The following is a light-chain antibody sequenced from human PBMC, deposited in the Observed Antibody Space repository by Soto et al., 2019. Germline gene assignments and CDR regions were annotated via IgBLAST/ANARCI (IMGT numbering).Light chain of an antibody. CDR2: EVS. V-gene: IGLV2-8*01. CDR1: SSDVGGYNY. CDR3: SSYAGRNNYV. J-gene: IGLJ1*01. Sequence: QLVLTQPPSASGSPGQSVTISCTGTSSDVGGYNYVSWYQQHPGKAPKLMIYEVSQRPSGVPDRFSGSKSDNTASLTVSGLQAEDEADYYCSSYAGRNNYVFGTGTKLTVL.